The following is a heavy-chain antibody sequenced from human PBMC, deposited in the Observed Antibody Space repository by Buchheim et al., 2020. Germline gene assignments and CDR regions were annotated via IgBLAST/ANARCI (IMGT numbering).Heavy chain of an antibody. J-gene: IGHJ4*02. V-gene: IGHV3-23*01. CDR1: GFIFRSYA. CDR3: TKPRGGQPGY. Sequence: EVQMLESGGGLVQPGGSLRLSCAASGFIFRSYAMSWVRQAPGKGLEWVAGISGGGDPTNYADSAKGRFTISRDNSKNTMYLQMNSLRVDDTAVYYCTKPRGGQPGYWGQGTL. CDR2: ISGGGDPT. D-gene: IGHD3-10*01.